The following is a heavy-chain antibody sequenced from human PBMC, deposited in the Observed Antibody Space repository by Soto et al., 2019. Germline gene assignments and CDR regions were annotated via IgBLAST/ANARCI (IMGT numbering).Heavy chain of an antibody. CDR2: IFNSGTT. J-gene: IGHJ3*02. D-gene: IGHD3-22*01. Sequence: QVQLQESGPGLLKPSQTLSLTCTVSGDSFSSGDYFWSWIRQPPGKGLEWIGYIFNSGTTYYNPSLRSRVSISIDTSKNQFSLNLNSVTAADTAVYYCAIDTSKDNDYYAGAAFDIWGQGTMVTVSS. CDR3: AIDTSKDNDYYAGAAFDI. CDR1: GDSFSSGDYF. V-gene: IGHV4-30-4*01.